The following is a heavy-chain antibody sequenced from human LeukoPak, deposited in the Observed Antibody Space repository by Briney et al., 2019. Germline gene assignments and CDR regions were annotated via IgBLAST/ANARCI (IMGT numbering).Heavy chain of an antibody. CDR3: AKSTTMIVVDNFDY. CDR1: GFTFSSYG. D-gene: IGHD3-22*01. V-gene: IGHV3-30*18. CDR2: ISYDGSNK. Sequence: GGSLRLSCAASGFTFSSYGMHWVRQAPGKGLEWVAVISYDGSNKYYADSVKGRFTISRDNSKNTLYLQMNSLRAEDTAVYYCAKSTTMIVVDNFDYWGQGTLVTVSS. J-gene: IGHJ4*02.